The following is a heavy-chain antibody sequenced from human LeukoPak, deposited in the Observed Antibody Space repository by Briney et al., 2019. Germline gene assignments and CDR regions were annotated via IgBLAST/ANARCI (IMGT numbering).Heavy chain of an antibody. D-gene: IGHD6-13*01. CDR1: GFTVSSNY. CDR3: AREGVRYTSSWYDY. J-gene: IGHJ4*02. Sequence: PGGSLRLSCAASGFTVSSNYMSWVRQAPGKGLEWVSVIYSGGSTYYADSVKGRFTISRDDSKNTLYLQMNSLRVEDTGVYYCAREGVRYTSSWYDYWGQGTLVTVSS. V-gene: IGHV3-53*01. CDR2: IYSGGST.